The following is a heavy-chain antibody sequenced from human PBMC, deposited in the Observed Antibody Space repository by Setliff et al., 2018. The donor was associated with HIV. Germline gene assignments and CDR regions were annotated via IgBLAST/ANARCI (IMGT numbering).Heavy chain of an antibody. J-gene: IGHJ5*02. CDR1: RRTFSEDA. Sequence: GASVKVSCKTSRRTFSEDAINWVRQAPGEGLEWMGGIIHILGTADYAEKFQGRVAITADEPRSTIYLEVNNLRSEDTAVYFCARTWGAGVTGYWFEPWGQGTRVTVS. D-gene: IGHD3-9*01. V-gene: IGHV1-69*13. CDR3: ARTWGAGVTGYWFEP. CDR2: IIHILGTA.